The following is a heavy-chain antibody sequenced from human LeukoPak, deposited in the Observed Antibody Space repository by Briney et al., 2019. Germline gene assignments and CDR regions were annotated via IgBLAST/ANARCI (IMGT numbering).Heavy chain of an antibody. J-gene: IGHJ4*02. V-gene: IGHV3-21*01. CDR3: AREEEWYASGTYYKGFDS. D-gene: IGHD3-10*01. Sequence: PGGALRLSCAASGFPLSSYYMSWGRPAPGEGLEWVSSISSSSSYMYYADSVKGRFTISRDNAKNSLYLQMNSLRADDTAVYYCAREEEWYASGTYYKGFDSWGQGTLVTVSS. CDR2: ISSSSSYM. CDR1: GFPLSSYY.